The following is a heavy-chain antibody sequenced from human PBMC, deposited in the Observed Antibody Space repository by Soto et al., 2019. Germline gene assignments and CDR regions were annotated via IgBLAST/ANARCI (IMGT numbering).Heavy chain of an antibody. CDR1: GGSISSSSYY. CDR2: ISSSGST. V-gene: IGHV4-39*01. Sequence: QLQLQESGPGLVKPTETLSLTCTVSGGSISSSSYYWGWIRQPPGKGLEWIGRISSSGSTYYKPSLKRRVAMSVDTSKNQFSIKLTSVTAADTAVYYCARRNLFTFDYWGQGTLVTVSS. J-gene: IGHJ4*02. CDR3: ARRNLFTFDY. D-gene: IGHD3-10*02.